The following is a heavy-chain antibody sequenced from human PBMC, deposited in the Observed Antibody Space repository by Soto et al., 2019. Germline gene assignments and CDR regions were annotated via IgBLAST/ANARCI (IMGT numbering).Heavy chain of an antibody. CDR3: ARDRSRGWDSFDS. CDR2: ISNVGSNK. Sequence: VGSLRLSCAASGFTFSNYDMHWVRQTPGKGLEWVALISNVGSNKHSADSVKGRFTISRDNSKNTLYLQMNSLRPEDTAVYFCARDRSRGWDSFDSWGPGTTVTV. CDR1: GFTFSNYD. V-gene: IGHV3-30-3*01. D-gene: IGHD6-19*01. J-gene: IGHJ4*02.